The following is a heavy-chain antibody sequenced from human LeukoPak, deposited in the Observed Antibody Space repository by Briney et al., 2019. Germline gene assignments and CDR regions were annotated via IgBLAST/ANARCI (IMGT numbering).Heavy chain of an antibody. CDR2: INHSGST. Sequence: SETLSLTCAVYGGSFSDYVWSWVRQPPGKGLEWIGEINHSGSTNCNPSLKSRVTISVDTSKNQFSLKLTSVTAADTAVYYCARVGYFDTSAYYLQYWGQGSLVTVSS. J-gene: IGHJ4*02. CDR1: GGSFSDYV. CDR3: ARVGYFDTSAYYLQY. V-gene: IGHV4-34*01. D-gene: IGHD3-22*01.